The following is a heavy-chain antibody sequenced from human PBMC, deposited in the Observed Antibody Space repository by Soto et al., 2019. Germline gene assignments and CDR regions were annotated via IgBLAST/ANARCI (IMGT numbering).Heavy chain of an antibody. CDR3: ARAHYGDYGYGMDV. Sequence: QLQLQESGSGLVKPSQTLSLTCAVSGGSISSGGYSWSWIRQPPGKGLEWIGYTYHSGSTYYNPSLKSRATIPVDRSKNQSSLKLSSVTAADTAVYYCARAHYGDYGYGMDVWGQGTTVTVSS. J-gene: IGHJ6*02. D-gene: IGHD4-17*01. V-gene: IGHV4-30-2*01. CDR1: GGSISSGGYS. CDR2: TYHSGST.